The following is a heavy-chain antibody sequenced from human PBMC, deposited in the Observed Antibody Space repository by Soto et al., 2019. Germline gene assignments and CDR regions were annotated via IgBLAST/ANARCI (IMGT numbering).Heavy chain of an antibody. CDR1: GGTFSSYA. CDR3: ASSGYSYGHRQKLDY. J-gene: IGHJ4*02. Sequence: SVKVSCKASGGTFSSYAISWVRQAPGQGPEWMGGIIPIFGAANYAQKFQGRVTITADESTSTAYMELSSLRSEDTAVYYCASSGYSYGHRQKLDYWGQGTRVTVSS. CDR2: IIPIFGAA. V-gene: IGHV1-69*13. D-gene: IGHD5-18*01.